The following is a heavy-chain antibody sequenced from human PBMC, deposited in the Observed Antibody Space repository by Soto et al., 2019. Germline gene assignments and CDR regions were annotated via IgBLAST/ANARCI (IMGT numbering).Heavy chain of an antibody. CDR3: ARGQHPPARAFDI. Sequence: SETLSLTCTVSGASVGTGYWSWIRQPPVKGLEWIGFMYYSGSFNYNPSLRSRVTISVDTSKNQFSLKVTSVTADDTAVYFCARGQHPPARAFDIWGQGTMVTVSS. CDR1: GASVGTGY. D-gene: IGHD1-1*01. V-gene: IGHV4-59*02. CDR2: MYYSGSF. J-gene: IGHJ3*02.